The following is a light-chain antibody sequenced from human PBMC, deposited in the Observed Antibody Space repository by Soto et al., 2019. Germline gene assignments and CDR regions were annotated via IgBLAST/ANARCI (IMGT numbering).Light chain of an antibody. CDR1: QSVSNNY. J-gene: IGKJ4*01. Sequence: EIVFTQSPFTLFVSPVERATLSCRASQSVSNNYLAWYQQKPGQAPRLLIYGASNRATGIPDRFSGSGSGTDFTLTISSLEPEDFAVYYCQQRSNWTLTFGGGTKVDIK. CDR2: GAS. V-gene: IGKV3D-20*02. CDR3: QQRSNWTLT.